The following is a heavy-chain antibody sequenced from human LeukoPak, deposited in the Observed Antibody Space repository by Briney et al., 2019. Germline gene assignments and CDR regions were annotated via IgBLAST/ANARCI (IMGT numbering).Heavy chain of an antibody. CDR3: AKELYYCSSTSCYSPLDY. CDR1: GFTFSSYG. J-gene: IGHJ4*02. CDR2: ISYDGSNK. Sequence: GGSLRLSRAASGFTFSSYGMHWVRQAPGKGLEWVAVISYDGSNKYYADSVKGRFTISRDNSKNTLYLQMNGLRAEDTAVYYCAKELYYCSSTSCYSPLDYWGQGTLVTVSS. D-gene: IGHD2-2*01. V-gene: IGHV3-30*18.